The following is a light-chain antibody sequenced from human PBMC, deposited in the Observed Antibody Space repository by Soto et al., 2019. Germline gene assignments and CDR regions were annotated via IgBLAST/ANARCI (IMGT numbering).Light chain of an antibody. CDR3: CSYAGSYTWV. CDR2: GVS. J-gene: IGLJ2*01. Sequence: QSALTQPRSVSGSPGQSVTISCTGTSSDVGGYNYVSWYQQHPGKAPKLTIYGVSKRPSGVPDRFSGSKSGNTASLTISGLQAEDEADYYCCSYAGSYTWVFGGGTKLTVL. V-gene: IGLV2-11*01. CDR1: SSDVGGYNY.